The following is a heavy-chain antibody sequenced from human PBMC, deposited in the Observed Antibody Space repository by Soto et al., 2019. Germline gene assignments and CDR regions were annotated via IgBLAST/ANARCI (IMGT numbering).Heavy chain of an antibody. V-gene: IGHV3-21*01. CDR3: ARDTGGYFDWFPNYYYGMDV. CDR1: GVTFSSHS. D-gene: IGHD3-9*01. Sequence: GGSLRLSCPASGVTFSSHSVNWVRQAPGKGLEWVSSISSSSSYIYYADSVKGRFTISRDNAKNSLYLQMNSLRAEDTAVYYCARDTGGYFDWFPNYYYGMDVWGQGTTVTVS. CDR2: ISSSSSYI. J-gene: IGHJ6*02.